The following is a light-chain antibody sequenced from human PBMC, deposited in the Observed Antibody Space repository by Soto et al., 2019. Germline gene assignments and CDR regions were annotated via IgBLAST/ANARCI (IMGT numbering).Light chain of an antibody. V-gene: IGLV1-44*01. CDR2: RNN. CDR1: SSNTGSNA. CDR3: ASWDGSLNRPL. J-gene: IGLJ2*01. Sequence: QSVLSQTPSASGTPGQTVTISCSGSSSNTGSNAVDWYQQLPGTAPKLVIYRNNQRPSGVPDRFSGSKSGTSASLAISGLQSEDEAAYYCASWDGSLNRPLFGGGTKLTVL.